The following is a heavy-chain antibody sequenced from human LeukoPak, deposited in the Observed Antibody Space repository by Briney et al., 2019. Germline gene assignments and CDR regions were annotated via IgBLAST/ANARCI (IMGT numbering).Heavy chain of an antibody. D-gene: IGHD6-13*01. CDR2: IIPILGIA. CDR1: GGTFSSYA. CDR3: ARDPGIAAAVFDP. V-gene: IGHV1-69*04. Sequence: SVKVSCKASGGTFSSYAISWVRQAPGQGLEWMGRIIPILGIANYAQKFQGRVTITADKSTSTAYMELSSLRSEDTAVYYCARDPGIAAAVFDPWGQGTLVTVSS. J-gene: IGHJ5*02.